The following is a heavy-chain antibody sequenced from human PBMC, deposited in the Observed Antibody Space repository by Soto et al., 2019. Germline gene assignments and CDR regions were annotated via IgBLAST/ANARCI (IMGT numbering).Heavy chain of an antibody. Sequence: QITLKESGPTLVKPTQTLTLTCTFSGFSLSTSGVGVGWIRQPPGKALEWLALIYWDDDKRYSPSLKSRLTITKDTSKSQVVLTMTNMDPVDTATYYCAHARHPYYYCGMDVWGQGATVTVSS. CDR1: GFSLSTSGVG. V-gene: IGHV2-5*02. CDR2: IYWDDDK. J-gene: IGHJ6*02. CDR3: AHARHPYYYCGMDV.